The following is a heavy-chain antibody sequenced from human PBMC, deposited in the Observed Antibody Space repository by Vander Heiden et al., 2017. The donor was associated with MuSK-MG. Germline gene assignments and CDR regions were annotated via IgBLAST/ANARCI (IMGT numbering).Heavy chain of an antibody. CDR3: ARDRGYSNYGDAFDI. Sequence: QVQPQESVPGLVKPSQTLSLTCTVSGHSISIGDYYWSEIRQPPGKGLEWNGYIYYSGRTYYNPSLKSRVTISVDTSKNQFSLKLSSVTAADTAVYDCARDRGYSNYGDAFDIWGQGKMVTVSA. CDR2: IYYSGRT. D-gene: IGHD4-4*01. CDR1: GHSISIGDYY. J-gene: IGHJ3*02. V-gene: IGHV4-30-4*08.